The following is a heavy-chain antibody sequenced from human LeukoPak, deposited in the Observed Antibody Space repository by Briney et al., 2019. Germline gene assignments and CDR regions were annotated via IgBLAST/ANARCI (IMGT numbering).Heavy chain of an antibody. J-gene: IGHJ4*02. Sequence: GGSLRLSCAASGFIFSNHGMHWVRQAPGKRLEWVAVIWDDGNNKRYANSVNGRFTISRDNSENTLYLQMNGLTAEDTAMYYCAKDGGLWISAHWGDSWGRGTLVTVSS. CDR2: IWDDGNNK. CDR1: GFIFSNHG. V-gene: IGHV3-33*06. CDR3: AKDGGLWISAHWGDS. D-gene: IGHD2-2*03.